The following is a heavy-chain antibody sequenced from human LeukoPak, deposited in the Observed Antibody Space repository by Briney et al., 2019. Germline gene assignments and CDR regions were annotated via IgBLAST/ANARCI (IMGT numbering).Heavy chain of an antibody. CDR2: ISVRAATI. CDR3: AKDSPHHYETSHGMDL. D-gene: IGHD3-22*01. Sequence: PGGSLRLSCAASGFDLGHYEVNWVRQAPGKGLECIAHISVRAATIYYGDSVEGRFTISRDDAKKSLFLQMNSLRVEDTAIYYCAKDSPHHYETSHGMDLRGRGTPVTVS. CDR1: GFDLGHYE. V-gene: IGHV3-48*03. J-gene: IGHJ6*02.